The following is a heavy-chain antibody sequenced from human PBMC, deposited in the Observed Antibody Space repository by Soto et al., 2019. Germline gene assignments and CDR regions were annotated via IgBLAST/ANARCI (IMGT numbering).Heavy chain of an antibody. D-gene: IGHD2-21*01. CDR2: INPSGST. Sequence: SDTLSLTCAVYGGSSSGYYWSWIRQPPGKELEWIGEINPSGSTNYNPSLKSRVTISVDTSKNQFSLKLSSLTAADTAVYYCARGLPHNVVVNGVYFEYWGQGTLVIVSS. J-gene: IGHJ4*02. CDR1: GGSSSGYY. CDR3: ARGLPHNVVVNGVYFEY. V-gene: IGHV4-34*01.